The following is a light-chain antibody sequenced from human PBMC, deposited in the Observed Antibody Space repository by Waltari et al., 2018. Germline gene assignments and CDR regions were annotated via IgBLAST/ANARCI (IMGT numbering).Light chain of an antibody. CDR2: PNN. V-gene: IGLV1-44*01. Sequence: QSVLTQPPSASGTPGQRVTISCSGSTSNIGSNTVNWYQQLPGTAPKLLIYPNNQRPSGVPDRFSGSKSGTSASLAISGLQSEDEADYYCAAWDDSLSGPGFGGGTKVTVL. J-gene: IGLJ3*02. CDR3: AAWDDSLSGPG. CDR1: TSNIGSNT.